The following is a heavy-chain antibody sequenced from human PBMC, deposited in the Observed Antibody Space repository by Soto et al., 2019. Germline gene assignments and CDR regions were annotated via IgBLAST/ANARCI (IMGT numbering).Heavy chain of an antibody. CDR2: FDPEDGET. V-gene: IGHV1-24*01. Sequence: ASVKVSCKVSGYTLTELSMHWVRQAPGKGLEWMGGFDPEDGETIYAQKFQGRVTMTEDTSTDTAYMELSSLRSEDTAVYYCATRPPRDIVLMVWYYGMDVWGQGTTVTVSS. CDR3: ATRPPRDIVLMVWYYGMDV. CDR1: GYTLTELS. J-gene: IGHJ6*02. D-gene: IGHD2-8*01.